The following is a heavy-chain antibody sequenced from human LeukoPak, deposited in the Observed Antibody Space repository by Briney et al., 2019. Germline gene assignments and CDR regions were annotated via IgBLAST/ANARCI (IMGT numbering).Heavy chain of an antibody. V-gene: IGHV3-23*01. J-gene: IGHJ3*02. CDR1: GFTFCSSA. CDR3: AKDKGRISIAAPKDAFDI. CDR2: ISGSGGST. D-gene: IGHD6-6*01. Sequence: GGSLRLSCAASGFTFCSSAMSWVRHAPGKGREWVSDISGSGGSTYYEDSVRGRFTISRDTAKNTLYLQINSLRAEDTAIYYCAKDKGRISIAAPKDAFDIWSQGTMVTVSS.